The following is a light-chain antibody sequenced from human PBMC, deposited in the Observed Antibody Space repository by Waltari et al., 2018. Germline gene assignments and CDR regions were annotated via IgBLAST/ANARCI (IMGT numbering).Light chain of an antibody. CDR2: EDN. Sequence: NFMLTQPHSVSESPGKTVTISCTGRSGSIARPHVQGYQQRPGSAPTTVIYEDNQRPSGVPDRFSGSIDSSSNSASLTISGLKTEDEADYYCQSYDSSNRVFGGGTKLTVL. V-gene: IGLV6-57*02. J-gene: IGLJ3*02. CDR3: QSYDSSNRV. CDR1: SGSIARPH.